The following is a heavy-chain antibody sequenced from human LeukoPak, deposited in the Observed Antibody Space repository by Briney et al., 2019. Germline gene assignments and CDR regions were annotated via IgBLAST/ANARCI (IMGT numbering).Heavy chain of an antibody. Sequence: SETLSLTCTVSGGSISSSNYYWGWIRQPPGKGLEWIGSIYYSGSTYYNPSLKSGVTISVDTSKNQFSLKLNSVTAADTAVYFCARQVVAVAGTGYFDYWGQGTLVTVSS. CDR2: IYYSGST. CDR1: GGSISSSNYY. J-gene: IGHJ4*02. D-gene: IGHD6-19*01. V-gene: IGHV4-39*01. CDR3: ARQVVAVAGTGYFDY.